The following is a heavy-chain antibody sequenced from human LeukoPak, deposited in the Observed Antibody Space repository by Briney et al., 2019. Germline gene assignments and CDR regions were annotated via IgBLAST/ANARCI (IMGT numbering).Heavy chain of an antibody. V-gene: IGHV3-23*01. D-gene: IGHD6-19*01. J-gene: IGHJ4*01. CDR1: GLTFSNSA. CDR3: AKGIYSSGWSYFDY. CDR2: LSCSSITT. Sequence: PGRTLRLFCAASGLTFSNSAMSCVPQAPGKGLECVSTLSCSSITTYYADSVKGRFTISRDNSKNTLYLQMNSLRAEDTAVYYCAKGIYSSGWSYFDYWGHGTLVTVSS.